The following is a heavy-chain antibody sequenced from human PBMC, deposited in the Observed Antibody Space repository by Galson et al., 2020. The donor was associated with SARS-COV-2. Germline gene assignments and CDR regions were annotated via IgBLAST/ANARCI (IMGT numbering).Heavy chain of an antibody. V-gene: IGHV3-23*01. CDR3: AKDRVGAGGFYCFDC. J-gene: IGHJ4*02. CDR1: GFTFNNYA. Sequence: GGSLRLSCAASGFTFNNYAMSWVRQAPGKGLEWVSGLSGSGDRSFYADSVKGRFTTSRDNSKNTLHLQMNSLRGEDTAVYYCAKDRVGAGGFYCFDCWGQGTLVTVSS. CDR2: LSGSGDRS. D-gene: IGHD1-26*01.